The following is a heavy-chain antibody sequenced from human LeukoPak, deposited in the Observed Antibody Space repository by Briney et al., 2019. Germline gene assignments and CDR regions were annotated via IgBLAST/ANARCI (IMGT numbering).Heavy chain of an antibody. V-gene: IGHV3-20*04. CDR3: ARKGVGEWLVPGPYYFDY. Sequence: PGGSLILSCAALGLTCDDYGMSWVRHAPGKGLDCVPGVNWIGGSTVYADSVKGRFTTSRDNAKHSLYLQMNSVRAEDTALYYCARKGVGEWLVPGPYYFDYWGQGTLVTASS. CDR2: VNWIGGST. D-gene: IGHD6-19*01. J-gene: IGHJ4*02. CDR1: GLTCDDYG.